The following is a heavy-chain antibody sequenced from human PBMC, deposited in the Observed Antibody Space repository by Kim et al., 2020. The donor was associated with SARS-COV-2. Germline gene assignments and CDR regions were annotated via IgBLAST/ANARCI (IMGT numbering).Heavy chain of an antibody. Sequence: GGSLRLSCAASGFTVSSNYMSWVRQAPGKGLEWVSVIYSGGSTYYADSVKGRFTISRDNSKNTLYLQMNSLRAEDTAVYYCARDSSFTAGSYYYYGMDVWGQGTTVTVSS. CDR3: ARDSSFTAGSYYYYGMDV. CDR1: GFTVSSNY. V-gene: IGHV3-53*01. D-gene: IGHD3-10*01. J-gene: IGHJ6*02. CDR2: IYSGGST.